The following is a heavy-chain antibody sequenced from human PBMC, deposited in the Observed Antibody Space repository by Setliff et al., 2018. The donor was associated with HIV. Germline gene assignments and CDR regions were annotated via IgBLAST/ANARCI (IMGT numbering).Heavy chain of an antibody. V-gene: IGHV4-61*09. CDR1: GGSISSRSYY. Sequence: SETLSLTCSVSGGSISSRSYYWSWIRQPAGKGLEWIGHIHTSGDTDYSPSLNSRVTISIDTSKKQFSLKLSSVTAADTAMYYCARAPYYDFWSGYFSLTNLHVFDIWGQGIMVTVSS. D-gene: IGHD3-3*01. CDR2: IHTSGDT. J-gene: IGHJ3*02. CDR3: ARAPYYDFWSGYFSLTNLHVFDI.